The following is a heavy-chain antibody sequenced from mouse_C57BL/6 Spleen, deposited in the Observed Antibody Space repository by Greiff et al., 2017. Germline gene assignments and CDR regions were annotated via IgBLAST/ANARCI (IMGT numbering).Heavy chain of an antibody. V-gene: IGHV5-4*01. CDR3: AGEFSTTVVATPHWYFDV. D-gene: IGHD1-1*01. CDR2: ISDGGSYT. Sequence: EVMLVESGGGLVKPGGSLKLSCAASGFTFSSYAMSWVRQTPEKRLEWVATISDGGSYTYYPDNVKGRFTITRDNAKNNLYLQMSHLKSEDTAMYYCAGEFSTTVVATPHWYFDVWGTGTTVTVSS. CDR1: GFTFSSYA. J-gene: IGHJ1*03.